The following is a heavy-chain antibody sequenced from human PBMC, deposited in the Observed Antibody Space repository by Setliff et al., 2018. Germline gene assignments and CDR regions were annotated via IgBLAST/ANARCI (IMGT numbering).Heavy chain of an antibody. CDR2: IYTAGTT. J-gene: IGHJ6*02. D-gene: IGHD2-21*01. Sequence: SETLSLTCTVSGGSLSSGSNYWGWFRQPAGKGLEWIGRIYTAGTTNYSPSLTGRVTISADTSKNQISLKLSSVSAADTAVYYCAREFVVISFVKNIHHHYGMDVWGQGTTVTVSS. V-gene: IGHV4-61*02. CDR1: GGSLSSGSNY. CDR3: AREFVVISFVKNIHHHYGMDV.